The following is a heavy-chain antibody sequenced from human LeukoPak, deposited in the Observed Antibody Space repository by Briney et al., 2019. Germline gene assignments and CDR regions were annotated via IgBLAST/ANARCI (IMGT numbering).Heavy chain of an antibody. CDR3: ARRLSRYYYDSSGYSETRFDP. Sequence: PSQTLSLTCTVSGGSISRGGYYWSWIRQPPGKGLEWIGYIYYSGSTNYNPSLKSRVTISVGTSKNQFSLKLSSVTAADTAVYYCARRLSRYYYDSSGYSETRFDPWGQGTLVTVSS. CDR2: IYYSGST. J-gene: IGHJ5*02. V-gene: IGHV4-61*08. D-gene: IGHD3-22*01. CDR1: GGSISRGGYY.